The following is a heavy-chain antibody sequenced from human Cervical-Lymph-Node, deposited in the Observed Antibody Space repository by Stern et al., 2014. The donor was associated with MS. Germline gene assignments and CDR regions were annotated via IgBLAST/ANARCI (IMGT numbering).Heavy chain of an antibody. Sequence: QVQLVQSGAEVKKPGASVRVSCKASGYSFTSYYMHWVRQAPGQGLEWMGVITPRCGRHTYAEKFQGSITVTRDTSTSTVYMERSSLRSEDTAVYFCASTRFNWNDKHPFDFWGQGTLVTVSS. CDR1: GYSFTSYY. CDR2: ITPRCGRH. CDR3: ASTRFNWNDKHPFDF. D-gene: IGHD1-1*01. V-gene: IGHV1-46*01. J-gene: IGHJ4*02.